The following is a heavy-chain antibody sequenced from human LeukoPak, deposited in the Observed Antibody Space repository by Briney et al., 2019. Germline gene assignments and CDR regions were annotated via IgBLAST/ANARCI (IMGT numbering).Heavy chain of an antibody. V-gene: IGHV3-7*03. Sequence: PGGSLRLSCAASGFTFSSYWMSWVRQAPGKGLEWVANIKQDGSEKYYVDSVKGRFTISRDNSKNALYLQMNSLRAEDTAVYYCAKDVDTAMDYFDYWGQGTLVTVSS. J-gene: IGHJ4*02. CDR2: IKQDGSEK. D-gene: IGHD5-18*01. CDR3: AKDVDTAMDYFDY. CDR1: GFTFSSYW.